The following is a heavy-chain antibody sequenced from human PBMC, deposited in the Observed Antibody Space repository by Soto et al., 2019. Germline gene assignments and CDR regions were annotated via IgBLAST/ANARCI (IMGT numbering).Heavy chain of an antibody. Sequence: SETLSLTCTVSGGSISGGGYYWSWIRQHPGKGPEWIGYIYHSGNTYYNPSLKSRITISIDTSKNQFSLKLSSVTAADTAVYYCAITPSPGTAFDYWGQGTLVTVSS. CDR1: GGSISGGGYY. D-gene: IGHD5-18*01. V-gene: IGHV4-31*03. CDR2: IYHSGNT. J-gene: IGHJ4*02. CDR3: AITPSPGTAFDY.